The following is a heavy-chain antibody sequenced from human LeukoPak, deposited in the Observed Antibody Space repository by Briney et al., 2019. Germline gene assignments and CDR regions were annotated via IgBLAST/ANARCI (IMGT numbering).Heavy chain of an antibody. CDR3: AKARGYSGYDYLGSFDY. CDR1: GFTFKNYA. D-gene: IGHD5-12*01. CDR2: ISGSGGTT. Sequence: GGSLRLSCVASGFTFKNYAMSWVRQAPGKGLEWVSSISGSGGTTYYTDSVKGRFTISRDNSKNTLYLQMNSLRAEDTAVYYCAKARGYSGYDYLGSFDYWGQGTLVTVSS. V-gene: IGHV3-23*01. J-gene: IGHJ4*02.